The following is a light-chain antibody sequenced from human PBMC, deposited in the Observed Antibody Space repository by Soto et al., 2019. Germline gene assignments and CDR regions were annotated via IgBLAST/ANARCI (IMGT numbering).Light chain of an antibody. J-gene: IGKJ4*01. Sequence: EIVMTQSPATLSVSPGERATLSCRASQSVNSNLAWYRQKPGQAPRLLISDASTRATGVPARFSGSGSGTGFTPPISRLQSEDSGIYYCQQYNFWPPLTFGGGTKVEIK. V-gene: IGKV3-15*01. CDR3: QQYNFWPPLT. CDR1: QSVNSN. CDR2: DAS.